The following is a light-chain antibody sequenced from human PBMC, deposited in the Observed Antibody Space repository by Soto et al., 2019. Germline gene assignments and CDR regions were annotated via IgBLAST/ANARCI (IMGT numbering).Light chain of an antibody. CDR1: SSNFGSNT. V-gene: IGLV1-44*01. CDR2: SNN. J-gene: IGLJ1*01. CDR3: APWDDSLNGRYV. Sequence: QSVLTQPPSASGTPGQRVTISCSGSSSNFGSNTVNWYQQLPGTAPKLLIYSNNQRPSGVPDRFSGSKSGTSASLAISGLQSEDEADYYCAPWDDSLNGRYVFGTGTKVTVL.